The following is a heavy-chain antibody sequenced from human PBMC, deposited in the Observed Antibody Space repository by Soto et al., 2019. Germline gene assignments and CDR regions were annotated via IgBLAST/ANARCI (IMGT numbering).Heavy chain of an antibody. CDR2: IYYSGTT. CDR3: AASCVACGGFNYYGMDV. D-gene: IGHD2-21*01. Sequence: QVQLQESGPGLVKPSQTLSLTCTVSGGSISSGGYYWYWIRQHPGKGLEWIGYIYYSGTTYYNPSLKRRVTISVATSKNQFSLKLSSVTAAATAVYYCAASCVACGGFNYYGMDVWGQGTTVTVSS. V-gene: IGHV4-31*03. J-gene: IGHJ6*02. CDR1: GGSISSGGYY.